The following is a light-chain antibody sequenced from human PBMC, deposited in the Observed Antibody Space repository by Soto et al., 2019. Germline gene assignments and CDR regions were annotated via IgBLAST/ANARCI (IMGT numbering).Light chain of an antibody. Sequence: DIQLTQSPSFLSASVGDRVTITCRASQGIGSYLAWYQQRPGKAPKLLIYAASTLQSGVPSRFSGSASGTDFTLSISSLQPEDFATYYCQQANCFPFSCGPGTKVDIK. CDR2: AAS. CDR1: QGIGSY. CDR3: QQANCFPFS. J-gene: IGKJ3*01. V-gene: IGKV1-9*01.